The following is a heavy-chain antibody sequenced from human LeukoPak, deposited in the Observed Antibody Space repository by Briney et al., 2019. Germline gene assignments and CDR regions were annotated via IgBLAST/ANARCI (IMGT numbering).Heavy chain of an antibody. V-gene: IGHV5-51*01. CDR1: GYSFTSYW. Sequence: GESLKISCKGSGYSFTSYWIGWVRQMPGKGLEWMGIIYPGDSDTRYSPSFQGQVTISADKSISTAYLQWSSLKASDTAMYYCASSSYDSSGYYYRAPYYYMDVRGKGTTVTVSS. CDR3: ASSSYDSSGYYYRAPYYYMDV. CDR2: IYPGDSDT. D-gene: IGHD3-22*01. J-gene: IGHJ6*03.